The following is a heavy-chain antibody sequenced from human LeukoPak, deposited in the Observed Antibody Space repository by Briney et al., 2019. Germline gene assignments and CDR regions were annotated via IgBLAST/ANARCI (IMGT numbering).Heavy chain of an antibody. J-gene: IGHJ4*02. CDR3: ARVGWAQQLARLDY. Sequence: PGGSLRLSCVASGFTFSDYSMHWVRQAPGKGLEWVSYIRSTGTTIYHGDSVKGRFTISRDNAKNSLFLQMNSLRVEDTAVYYCARVGWAQQLARLDYWGQGTLVTVSS. D-gene: IGHD6-13*01. CDR1: GFTFSDYS. V-gene: IGHV3-48*01. CDR2: IRSTGTTI.